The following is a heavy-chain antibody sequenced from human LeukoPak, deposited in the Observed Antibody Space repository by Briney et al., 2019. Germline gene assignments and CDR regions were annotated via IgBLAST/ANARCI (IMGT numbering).Heavy chain of an antibody. V-gene: IGHV4-59*01. CDR1: GGSISSYY. CDR2: IYYSGST. CDR3: ARDFYDSSGYYRGFDY. J-gene: IGHJ4*02. D-gene: IGHD3-22*01. Sequence: SETLSLTCTVSGGSISSYYWSWIRQPPGKGLEWIGYIYYSGSTNYNPSLKSRVTISVDTSKNQFSLKLSSVTAADTAVYYCARDFYDSSGYYRGFDYWGQGTLVTVSS.